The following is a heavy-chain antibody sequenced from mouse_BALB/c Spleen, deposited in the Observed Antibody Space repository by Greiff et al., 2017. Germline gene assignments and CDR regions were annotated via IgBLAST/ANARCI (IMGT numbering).Heavy chain of an antibody. CDR1: GFNIKDTY. V-gene: IGHV14-3*02. D-gene: IGHD1-1*01. CDR2: IDPANGNT. CDR3: VVEEDYAMDD. Sequence: VQLQQSGAELVKPGASVKLSCTASGFNIKDTYMHWVKQRPEQGLEWIGRIDPANGNTKYDPKFQGKATITADTSSNTAYLQLSSLTSEDTAVYYCVVEEDYAMDDWGQGTSVTVSS. J-gene: IGHJ4*01.